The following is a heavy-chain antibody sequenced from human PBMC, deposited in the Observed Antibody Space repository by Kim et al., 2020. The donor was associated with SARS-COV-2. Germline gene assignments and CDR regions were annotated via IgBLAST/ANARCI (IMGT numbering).Heavy chain of an antibody. CDR1: GHPFSASG. J-gene: IGHJ4*02. V-gene: IGHV3-33*01. Sequence: GGSLRLSCAASGHPFSASGMHWVRQAPGKGLEWVAMIWSDGSKEYYADSVNGRFTISRDNSKNTVYLQMNSLRAEDTAVYYCARDKGERYSDYWGQGTLVIVS. CDR2: IWSDGSKE. D-gene: IGHD3-16*01. CDR3: ARDKGERYSDY.